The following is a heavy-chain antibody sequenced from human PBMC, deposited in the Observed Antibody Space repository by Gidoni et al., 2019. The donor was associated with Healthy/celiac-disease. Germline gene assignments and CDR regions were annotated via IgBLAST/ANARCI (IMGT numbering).Heavy chain of an antibody. Sequence: QVQLQQSGPGLVNPSETLSLTCPSSGRSISIYYWSWIRQPPGKGLEWIGYIYYSGSTDYNPSLKSRVTISVDTSKNQFSLKLSSVTAADTAVYYCARVFAPLLYFDYWGQGTLVTVSS. D-gene: IGHD3-3*01. J-gene: IGHJ4*02. CDR2: IYYSGST. V-gene: IGHV4-59*01. CDR3: ARVFAPLLYFDY. CDR1: GRSISIYY.